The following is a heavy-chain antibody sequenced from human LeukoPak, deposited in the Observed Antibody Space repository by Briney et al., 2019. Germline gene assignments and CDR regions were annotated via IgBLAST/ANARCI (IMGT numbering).Heavy chain of an antibody. CDR2: IAHDGTR. CDR3: TRENRPFCPFAY. V-gene: IGHV4-4*02. CDR1: GGSIDMTNY. Sequence: NPSETLSLTCGVSGGSIDMTNYWSWVRQAPGKGLEWIGEIAHDGTRNYNASLRSRVAMSLDRANNQFSLSLTSVTAADTAVYYCTRENRPFCPFAYWGPGVLVTVSS. J-gene: IGHJ4*02. D-gene: IGHD2/OR15-2a*01.